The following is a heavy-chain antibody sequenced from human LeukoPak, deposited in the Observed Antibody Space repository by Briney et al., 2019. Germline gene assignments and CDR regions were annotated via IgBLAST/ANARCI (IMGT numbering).Heavy chain of an antibody. CDR1: GYSFTSYW. Sequence: GESLKISCKGSGYSFTSYWIGWVRQMPGKGLEWMGIIYPGDSDTRYSPSFQGQVTISADKSISTAYLQWSSLKASDTAMYYCARLAPYSSGWYDAFDIWGQGTMVTVSS. CDR2: IYPGDSDT. J-gene: IGHJ3*02. CDR3: ARLAPYSSGWYDAFDI. D-gene: IGHD6-19*01. V-gene: IGHV5-51*01.